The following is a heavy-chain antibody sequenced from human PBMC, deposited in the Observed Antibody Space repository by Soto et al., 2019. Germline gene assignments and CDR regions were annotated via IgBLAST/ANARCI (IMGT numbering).Heavy chain of an antibody. CDR1: GGSISSGGYY. Sequence: SETLSLTCTVSGGSISSGGYYWSWIRQHPGKGLEWIGYIYYSGSTYYNPSLKSRVTISVDTSKNQFSLKLSSVTAADTAVFYFARVIFIAAAGPLPSWFDPWGQGTLVTVSS. D-gene: IGHD6-13*01. J-gene: IGHJ5*02. CDR2: IYYSGST. CDR3: ARVIFIAAAGPLPSWFDP. V-gene: IGHV4-31*03.